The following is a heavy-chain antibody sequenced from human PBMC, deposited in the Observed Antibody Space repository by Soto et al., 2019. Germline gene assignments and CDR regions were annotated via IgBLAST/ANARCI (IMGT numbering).Heavy chain of an antibody. V-gene: IGHV1-46*01. CDR2: INPSGGST. J-gene: IGHJ6*02. D-gene: IGHD3-3*01. CDR1: GYTFTSYY. Sequence: ASVKVSCKASGYTFTSYYMHWLRQAPGQGLEWMGIINPSGGSTSYAQKFQGRVTMTRDTSTSTVYMELSSLRSEDTAVYYCARALTFGVVAYYYYGMDVWGQGTTVTVSS. CDR3: ARALTFGVVAYYYYGMDV.